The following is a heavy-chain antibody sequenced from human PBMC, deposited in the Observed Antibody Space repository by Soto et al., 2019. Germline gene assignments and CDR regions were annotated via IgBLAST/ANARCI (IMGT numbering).Heavy chain of an antibody. D-gene: IGHD2-2*01. Sequence: PGGSLRLSCAASGFTFDDYVMHWGRQAPGKGLEWVSGISWNSATMGYADSVKGRFTISRDNAKNSLYLQMDSLRAEDTALYYCAKDKGPRDCSITYCYWAALGMDVWGQGTTVTVSS. J-gene: IGHJ6*02. CDR2: ISWNSATM. CDR1: GFTFDDYV. CDR3: AKDKGPRDCSITYCYWAALGMDV. V-gene: IGHV3-9*01.